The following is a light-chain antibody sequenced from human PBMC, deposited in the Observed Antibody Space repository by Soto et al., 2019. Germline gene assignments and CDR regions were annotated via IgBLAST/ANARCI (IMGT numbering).Light chain of an antibody. J-gene: IGKJ1*01. Sequence: EIVLTQSPGTLSLSPGERATLSCRASQSVSSSYLAWYQQKPGQAPRLLIYDASSRATGIPDRFSGSGSGTDFTLTISRLEPEDFAVYYCQQYNYSPTTFGQGTKADIK. CDR2: DAS. V-gene: IGKV3-20*01. CDR1: QSVSSSY. CDR3: QQYNYSPTT.